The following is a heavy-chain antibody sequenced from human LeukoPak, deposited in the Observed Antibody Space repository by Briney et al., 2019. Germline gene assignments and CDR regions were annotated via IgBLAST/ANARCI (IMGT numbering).Heavy chain of an antibody. CDR1: GYTFTRYY. Sequence: GASVKVSCKASGYTFTRYYMNWVRQAPGQGLEWMGTINPSGGRTSYAQRFQGRVTMTRGTSTSTVYMELSSLRSEDTAVYYCARDLLDYNGSDSYYTNWFDPWGQGTLVTVSS. CDR3: ARDLLDYNGSDSYYTNWFDP. CDR2: INPSGGRT. J-gene: IGHJ5*02. D-gene: IGHD3-10*01. V-gene: IGHV1-46*01.